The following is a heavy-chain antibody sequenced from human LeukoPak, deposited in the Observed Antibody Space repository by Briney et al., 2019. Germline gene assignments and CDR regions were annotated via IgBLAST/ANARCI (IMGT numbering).Heavy chain of an antibody. Sequence: VKVSCKASGGTFSSYAISWVRQAPGQGLEWMGGIIPIFGTANYAQKFQGRVTITTDESTSTAYMELSSLRSEDTAVYYCARAPKFRGVIIQAEFDPWGQGTLVTVSS. CDR3: ARAPKFRGVIIQAEFDP. CDR2: IIPIFGTA. V-gene: IGHV1-69*13. J-gene: IGHJ5*02. D-gene: IGHD3-10*01. CDR1: GGTFSSYA.